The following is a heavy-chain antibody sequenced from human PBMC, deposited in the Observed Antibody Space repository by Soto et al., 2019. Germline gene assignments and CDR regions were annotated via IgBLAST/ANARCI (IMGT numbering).Heavy chain of an antibody. CDR1: GFTFSSYE. CDR3: ARGQYGSGGGYFDY. Sequence: EVQLVESGGGLVQPGGSLRLSCAASGFTFSSYEMNWVRQAPGKGLEWVSYISSSGSTIYYADSVKGRFTISRDNAKNPLYLQMNSLRAEDTAVYYGARGQYGSGGGYFDYWGQDTLVTVSS. CDR2: ISSSGSTI. D-gene: IGHD6-19*01. J-gene: IGHJ4*02. V-gene: IGHV3-48*03.